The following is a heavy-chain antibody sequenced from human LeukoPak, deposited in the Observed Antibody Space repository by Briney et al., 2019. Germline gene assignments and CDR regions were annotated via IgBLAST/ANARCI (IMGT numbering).Heavy chain of an antibody. CDR1: GYTFTSYY. Sequence: ASVKVSCKASGYTFTSYYMHWVRQAPGQGLEWMGWISAYNGNTNYAQKLQGRVTMTTDTSTSTAYMELRSLRSDDTAVYYCARVIPCGGDCYSRGYYFDYWGQGTLVTVSS. V-gene: IGHV1-18*04. J-gene: IGHJ4*02. CDR2: ISAYNGNT. CDR3: ARVIPCGGDCYSRGYYFDY. D-gene: IGHD2-21*02.